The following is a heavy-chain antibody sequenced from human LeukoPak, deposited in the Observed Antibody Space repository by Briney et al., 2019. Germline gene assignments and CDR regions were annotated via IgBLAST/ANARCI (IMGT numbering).Heavy chain of an antibody. CDR3: ARGPGHGSGIPRVDYYYGMDV. V-gene: IGHV4-34*01. Sequence: SETLSLTCAVYGGSFSGYYWSWIRQPPGKGLEWIGEINDSGSTNYNPSLKSRVTISVDTSKNQFSLKLGSVTAADTAVYYYARGPGHGSGIPRVDYYYGMDVWGQGTTVTVSS. J-gene: IGHJ6*02. CDR2: INDSGST. CDR1: GGSFSGYY. D-gene: IGHD3-10*01.